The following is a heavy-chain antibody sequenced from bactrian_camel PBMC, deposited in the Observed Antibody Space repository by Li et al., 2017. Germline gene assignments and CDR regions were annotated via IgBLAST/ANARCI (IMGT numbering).Heavy chain of an antibody. CDR3: GAGRYCSLSYITI. CDR2: IGSGGTI. D-gene: IGHD6*01. J-gene: IGHJ4*01. CDR1: GFTFSTYD. Sequence: VQLVESGGELVQPGGSLRLSCAASGFTFSTYDMSWVRQAPGKERESVARIGSGGTIFYADSVKGRFTISQDTSKNTLYLEMNSLDVSDTAVYYCGAGRYCSLSYITIWGQGTQVTVS. V-gene: IGHV3S67*01.